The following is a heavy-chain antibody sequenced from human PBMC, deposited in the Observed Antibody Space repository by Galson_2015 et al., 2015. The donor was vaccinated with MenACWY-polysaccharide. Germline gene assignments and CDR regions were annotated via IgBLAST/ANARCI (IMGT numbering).Heavy chain of an antibody. Sequence: SLRLSCAASGFSFSTYWMHWVRHAPGKRLVWVSRINADGSATGYADSVRGRFTISRDNAKNTLYLEMNSLRAEDTAVYYCTKAGAKYCSGSSCNFNWFDPWGQGTLVTVSS. V-gene: IGHV3-74*01. J-gene: IGHJ5*02. D-gene: IGHD2-15*01. CDR2: INADGSAT. CDR1: GFSFSTYW. CDR3: TKAGAKYCSGSSCNFNWFDP.